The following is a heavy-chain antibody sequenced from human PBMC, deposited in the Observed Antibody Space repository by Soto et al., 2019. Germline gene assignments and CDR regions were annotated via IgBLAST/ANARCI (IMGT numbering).Heavy chain of an antibody. CDR1: GASVSSDTYY. Sequence: PSETLSLTCTVSGASVSSDTYYWSWVRQPPGKGLEWIGYIHNSGSTNHNPSLKSRVTISLDASKNQFSLKLSSVTAADTAVYYCARETVTTLDYWGQGILVTVSS. CDR2: IHNSGST. D-gene: IGHD4-17*01. CDR3: ARETVTTLDY. J-gene: IGHJ4*02. V-gene: IGHV4-61*01.